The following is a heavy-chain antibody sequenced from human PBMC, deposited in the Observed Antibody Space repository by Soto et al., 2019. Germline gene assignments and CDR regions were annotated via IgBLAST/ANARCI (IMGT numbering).Heavy chain of an antibody. D-gene: IGHD4-4*01. CDR2: IYHSGST. CDR3: AGTTTAPLDY. J-gene: IGHJ4*02. V-gene: IGHV4-4*02. CDR1: GGSISSTNW. Sequence: SETLSLTCAVSGGSISSTNWWTWVRQPPGKGLEWIGEIYHSGSTNYNPSLKSRVTISVDTSKNQFSLKLSSVTAADTAVYYCAGTTTAPLDYWGQGTLVTSPQ.